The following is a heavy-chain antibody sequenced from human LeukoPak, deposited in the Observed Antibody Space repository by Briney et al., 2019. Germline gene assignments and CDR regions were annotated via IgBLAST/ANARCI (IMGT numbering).Heavy chain of an antibody. CDR1: GFTFDDYA. J-gene: IGHJ6*03. V-gene: IGHV3-9*01. CDR2: ISWNSGSI. CDR3: ARDRSGSNYYLDV. Sequence: GGSLRLSCAASGFTFDDYAMHWVRQAPGKGLEWVSGISWNSGSIGYADSVKGRFTISRDNAKNTLYLEMNSLRAEDTAIYYCARDRSGSNYYLDVWGKGTTVTVSS. D-gene: IGHD1-26*01.